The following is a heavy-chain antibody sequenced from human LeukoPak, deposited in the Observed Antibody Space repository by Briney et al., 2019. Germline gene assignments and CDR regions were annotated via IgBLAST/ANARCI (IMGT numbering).Heavy chain of an antibody. CDR3: ARVRAAAGIPFDY. D-gene: IGHD6-13*01. J-gene: IGHJ4*02. CDR2: ISSSSSYT. V-gene: IGHV3-11*06. Sequence: GGSLRLSCAASGFTFSDCYMSWIRQAPGKGLEWVSYISSSSSYTNYADSVKGRFTISRDNAKNSLYLQMNSLRAEDTAVYYCARVRAAAGIPFDYWGQGTLVTVSS. CDR1: GFTFSDCY.